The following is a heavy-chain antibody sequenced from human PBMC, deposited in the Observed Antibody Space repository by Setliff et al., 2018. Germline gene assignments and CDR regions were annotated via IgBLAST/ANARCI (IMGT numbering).Heavy chain of an antibody. CDR2: ISVYSGNT. D-gene: IGHD3-10*01. J-gene: IGHJ4*02. CDR1: GYTFSSYA. V-gene: IGHV1-18*01. Sequence: GASVKVSCKASGYTFSSYAISWVRQAPGQGLEWLGWISVYSGNTDYAQNFQGRVTMTADTSTSTAYMELRSLTSDDTAVYYCARRPRAVYGSGRRNWFLDYWGQGTRVTVSS. CDR3: ARRPRAVYGSGRRNWFLDY.